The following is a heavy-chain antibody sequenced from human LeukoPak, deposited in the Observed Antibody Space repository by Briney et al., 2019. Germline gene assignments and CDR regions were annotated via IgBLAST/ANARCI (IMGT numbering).Heavy chain of an antibody. Sequence: GGSLRLSCAVSGFTFSSYAMSWVRQAPGKGLEWVSAISGSGGSTYYADSVKGRFTISRDNSKNTLFLQMNSLRAEDTAVYYCASSGRGYSYGSETPFDYWGQGTLVTVSS. V-gene: IGHV3-23*01. D-gene: IGHD5-18*01. CDR3: ASSGRGYSYGSETPFDY. CDR1: GFTFSSYA. CDR2: ISGSGGST. J-gene: IGHJ4*02.